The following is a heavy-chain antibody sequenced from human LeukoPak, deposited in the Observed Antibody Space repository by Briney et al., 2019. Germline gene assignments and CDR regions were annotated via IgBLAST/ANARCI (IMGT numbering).Heavy chain of an antibody. CDR1: GYTFTSFG. CDR2: IGPYNGNT. Sequence: ASVKVSCKASGYTFTSFGINWVRQAPGQGLEWMGWIGPYNGNTHYAQNLQGRLTMTTDTSTSTAYMALSSLRSEDTAVYYCAREGDMASVDYWGQGTLVTVSS. V-gene: IGHV1-18*01. CDR3: AREGDMASVDY. D-gene: IGHD2-21*01. J-gene: IGHJ4*02.